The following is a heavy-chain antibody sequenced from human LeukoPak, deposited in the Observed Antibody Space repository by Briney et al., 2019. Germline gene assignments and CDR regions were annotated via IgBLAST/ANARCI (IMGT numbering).Heavy chain of an antibody. CDR3: ARAIPYYYYMDV. CDR2: INHSGST. CDR1: GGSFSGYY. Sequence: SETLSLTCAVYGGSFSGYYWSWIRQPPGKGLEWIGEINHSGSTNYNPSLKSRVTISVDTSKNQFSLKLSSVTAADTAVYYCARAIPYYYYMDVWGKGTTVTVSS. V-gene: IGHV4-34*01. D-gene: IGHD2-21*01. J-gene: IGHJ6*03.